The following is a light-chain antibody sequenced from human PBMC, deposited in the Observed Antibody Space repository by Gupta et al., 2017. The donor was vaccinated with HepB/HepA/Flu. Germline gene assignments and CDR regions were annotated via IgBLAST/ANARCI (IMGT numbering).Light chain of an antibody. CDR3: QAWDSSTVI. Sequence: SYEMRQPPSVFVSPGQTASLTCSVDNLGNKYASWYQQQPGQYLVLVIYQDNKWTSGIPERFSGSNSGNTATLTISGTQVMDEADYYCQAWDSSTVIFGGGTKLTVL. CDR1: NLGNKY. V-gene: IGLV3-1*01. J-gene: IGLJ2*01. CDR2: QDN.